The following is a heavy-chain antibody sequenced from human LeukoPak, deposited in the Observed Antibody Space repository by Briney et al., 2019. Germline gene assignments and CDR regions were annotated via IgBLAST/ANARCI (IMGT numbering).Heavy chain of an antibody. Sequence: SETLSLTCAVSGVPFSNYYWSWVRQSPSQGLEWIGEINHSGYTNYNPSLKSRGTMSIDTSKNQFSLRLTSVSAADTGVYYCTRAVAGHPDWGQGTLVTVSS. D-gene: IGHD5-12*01. CDR2: INHSGYT. V-gene: IGHV4-34*01. CDR3: TRAVAGHPD. CDR1: GVPFSNYY. J-gene: IGHJ4*02.